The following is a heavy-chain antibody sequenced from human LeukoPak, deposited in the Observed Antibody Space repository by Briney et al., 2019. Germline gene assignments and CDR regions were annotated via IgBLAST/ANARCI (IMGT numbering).Heavy chain of an antibody. CDR1: GGSISSYY. CDR2: IYYSGST. J-gene: IGHJ6*03. Sequence: SETLSLTCTVSGGSISSYYWSWIRQPPGKGLEWIGYIYYSGSTNYNPSLKSRVTISVDTSKNQFSLKLSSVTAADTAVYYCARHARLLYYMDVWGKGTTVTVSS. D-gene: IGHD2-15*01. V-gene: IGHV4-59*08. CDR3: ARHARLLYYMDV.